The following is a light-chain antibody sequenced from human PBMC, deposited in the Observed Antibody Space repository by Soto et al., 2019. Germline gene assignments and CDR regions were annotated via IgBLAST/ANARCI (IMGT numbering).Light chain of an antibody. CDR1: QSVCSN. CDR2: GAS. CDR3: QQYNNWPRT. J-gene: IGKJ1*01. V-gene: IGKV3-15*01. Sequence: EIVMTQSPGTLSVSPGERATLSCRASQSVCSNLAWYQQKPGQAPRLLIYGASTRATGIPARFSGSRSGTEFTLTISSLQSEDFAVYYCQQYNNWPRTFGQGTKVEIK.